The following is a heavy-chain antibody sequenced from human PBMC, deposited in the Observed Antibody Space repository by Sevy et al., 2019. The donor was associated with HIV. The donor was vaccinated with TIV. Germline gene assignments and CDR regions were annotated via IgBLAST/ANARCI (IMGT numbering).Heavy chain of an antibody. J-gene: IGHJ4*02. Sequence: GGSLRLSCAASGFTFSSYSMSWVRQAPGRGLEWVSSISYSSDYIYYAGSVKGRFTISRDNAKNSLYLQMNNVRVEDTAVYYCARGGYYYDNAAYYALDSWGQGTLVTVSS. CDR1: GFTFSSYS. CDR2: ISYSSDYI. CDR3: ARGGYYYDNAAYYALDS. D-gene: IGHD3-22*01. V-gene: IGHV3-21*01.